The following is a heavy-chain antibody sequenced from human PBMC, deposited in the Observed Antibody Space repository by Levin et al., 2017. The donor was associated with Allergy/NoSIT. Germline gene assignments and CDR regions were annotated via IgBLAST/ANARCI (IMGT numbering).Heavy chain of an antibody. Sequence: ASVKVSCKASGYTFTSYGITWVRQAPGEGLEWMGWISAYNGNTNYAQKVQGRVTMTTDTSTSTAYMELRSLRSDYTAVYYCARGYSSSREGVRFDYWGQGTLVTVSS. J-gene: IGHJ4*02. V-gene: IGHV1-18*01. CDR1: GYTFTSYG. CDR2: ISAYNGNT. D-gene: IGHD6-6*01. CDR3: ARGYSSSREGVRFDY.